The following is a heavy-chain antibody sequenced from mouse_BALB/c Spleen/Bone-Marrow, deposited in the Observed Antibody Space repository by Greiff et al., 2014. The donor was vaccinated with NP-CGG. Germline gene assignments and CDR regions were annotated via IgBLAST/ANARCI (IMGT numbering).Heavy chain of an antibody. D-gene: IGHD5-5*01. J-gene: IGHJ4*01. V-gene: IGHV14-3*02. CDR1: GFNIKDTY. Sequence: VQLQQSGAELVKPGASVKLSCTASGFNIKDTYIYWVKQRPEQGLEWVGRIDPANGNTKYDPKFQGKATIAADTSPNTAYLQLSSLTSEDTAVYYCSRGYYDYLFALDYWGHGTSVTVSS. CDR2: IDPANGNT. CDR3: SRGYYDYLFALDY.